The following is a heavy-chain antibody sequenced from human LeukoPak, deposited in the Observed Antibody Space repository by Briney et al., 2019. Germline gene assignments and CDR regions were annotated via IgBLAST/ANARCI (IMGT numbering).Heavy chain of an antibody. CDR1: GFTFSGYS. Sequence: PGGSLRLSCAASGFTFSGYSMNWVRQAPGKGLEWVSSISSTSRHIFCADSVEGRFTISRDNDKGSLFLHMDSLRVEDTALYYCVRDLYAKTLYANAFDVWGQGTMVTVSS. CDR3: VRDLYAKTLYANAFDV. CDR2: ISSTSRHI. J-gene: IGHJ3*01. V-gene: IGHV3-21*06. D-gene: IGHD2/OR15-2a*01.